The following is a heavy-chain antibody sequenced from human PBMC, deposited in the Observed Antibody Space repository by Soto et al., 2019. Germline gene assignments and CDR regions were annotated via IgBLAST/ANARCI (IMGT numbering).Heavy chain of an antibody. V-gene: IGHV1-2*04. CDR2: INPNSGGT. D-gene: IGHD5-18*01. CDR1: GYTFTGYY. CDR3: ARDRWGDTGGLFDY. Sequence: ASVKVSCKASGYTFTGYYMHWVRQAPGQGLEWMGWINPNSGGTNYAQKFQGWVTMTRDTPISTAYMELSRLRSDDTAVYYCARDRWGDTGGLFDYWGQGTLVTVSS. J-gene: IGHJ4*02.